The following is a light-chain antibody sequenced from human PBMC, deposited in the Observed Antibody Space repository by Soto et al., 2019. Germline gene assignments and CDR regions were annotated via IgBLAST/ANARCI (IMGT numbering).Light chain of an antibody. CDR3: QQYGSSPQLT. V-gene: IGKV3-20*01. J-gene: IGKJ4*01. CDR1: QSVSGSY. Sequence: EIVLTQSPGTLSLSPGERASLSCRVSQSVSGSYLAWYQQKPGQAPRLLIYGASSRATGIPDRFSVSGSGTDSTLTISRLEPEDFAVYYCQQYGSSPQLTFGGGTKVEIK. CDR2: GAS.